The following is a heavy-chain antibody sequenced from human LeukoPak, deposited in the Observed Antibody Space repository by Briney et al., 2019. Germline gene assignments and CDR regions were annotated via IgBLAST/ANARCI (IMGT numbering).Heavy chain of an antibody. CDR1: GFTFSSYD. CDR2: IGTDGDT. V-gene: IGHV3-13*01. J-gene: IGHJ6*02. CDR3: ARGYCTNGVCYTGYGMDV. Sequence: GGSLRLSCAASGFTFSSYDMHWVRQATGKGLECVSAIGTDGDTYYPGSVKGRFTISRENAKNSLYLQMNSLRAGDTAVYYCARGYCTNGVCYTGYGMDVWAKGPRSPSP. D-gene: IGHD2-8*01.